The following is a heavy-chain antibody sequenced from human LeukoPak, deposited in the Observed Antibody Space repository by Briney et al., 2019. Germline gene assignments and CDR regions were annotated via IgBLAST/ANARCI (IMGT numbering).Heavy chain of an antibody. CDR3: ARTSRSVDNGRITMVRGVITATFDY. CDR2: ISYDGSNK. Sequence: GGSLRLSCAAAGFTFSSYGMHWVRQAPGKGLEWVAVISYDGSNKYYADSVKGRFTISRDNSKNTLYLQMNSLRAEDTAVYYCARTSRSVDNGRITMVRGVITATFDYWGQGTLVTVSS. CDR1: GFTFSSYG. V-gene: IGHV3-30*03. J-gene: IGHJ4*02. D-gene: IGHD3-10*01.